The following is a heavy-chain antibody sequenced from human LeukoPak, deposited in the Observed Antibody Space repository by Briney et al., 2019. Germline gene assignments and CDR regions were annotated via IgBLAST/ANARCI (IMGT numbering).Heavy chain of an antibody. V-gene: IGHV1-2*02. CDR2: LNPNSGDT. Sequence: ASLRVSCKASGYTFTDYYMHWVRQTPGQGLEWMGWLNPNSGDTNYAQKFQGRVSMTRDSSISTAYMDLSDLRSDDTAVYSCARGRNIEMTTMSGESDYWGQGTLVTVSS. CDR3: ARGRNIEMTTMSGESDY. D-gene: IGHD5-24*01. J-gene: IGHJ4*02. CDR1: GYTFTDYY.